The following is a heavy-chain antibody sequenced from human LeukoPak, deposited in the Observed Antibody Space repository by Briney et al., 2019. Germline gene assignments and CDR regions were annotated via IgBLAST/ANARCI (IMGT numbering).Heavy chain of an antibody. V-gene: IGHV4-59*01. D-gene: IGHD5-12*01. CDR2: IYYSGST. CDR1: GGSISSYY. J-gene: IGHJ4*02. Sequence: SETLSLTCTVSGGSISSYYWSWIRQPPGKGLEWIGYIYYSGSTNYNPSLKSQVTISVDTSKNQFSLMLSSVTAADTAVYYCARAHRYSGYDSVYFEYWGQGTLVTVSS. CDR3: ARAHRYSGYDSVYFEY.